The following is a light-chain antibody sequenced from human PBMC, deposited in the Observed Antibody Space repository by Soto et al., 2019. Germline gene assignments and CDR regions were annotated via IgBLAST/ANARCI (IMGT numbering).Light chain of an antibody. V-gene: IGLV1-44*01. CDR3: AAWDDSLNGVV. J-gene: IGLJ2*01. Sequence: QSVLTQPPSTSGTPGQRVTISCYGASSNIGSNTVNWYQHLPGTAPKLLIYYNNQRPSGVPDRFSGSRSGTSASLAITGLQSGDDAYYYCAAWDDSLNGVVFGGGTKVTVL. CDR2: YNN. CDR1: SSNIGSNT.